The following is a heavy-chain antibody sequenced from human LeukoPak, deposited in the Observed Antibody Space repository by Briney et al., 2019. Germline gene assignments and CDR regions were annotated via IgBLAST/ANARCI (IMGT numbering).Heavy chain of an antibody. V-gene: IGHV1-18*01. D-gene: IGHD2-15*01. Sequence: ASVRVSCKPSGYTFTAYGLTWLRQAPGQGLERLAWFNTYEGKAQYEHKFQDRVTMTADTSTATAYMDLRSLRSEDTAVYYCASSWGHCSGGSCYSSKTRDHFDYWGQGTLVTVSS. J-gene: IGHJ4*02. CDR3: ASSWGHCSGGSCYSSKTRDHFDY. CDR2: FNTYEGKA. CDR1: GYTFTAYG.